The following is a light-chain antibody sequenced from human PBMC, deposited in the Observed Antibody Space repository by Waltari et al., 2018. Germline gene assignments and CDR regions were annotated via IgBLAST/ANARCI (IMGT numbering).Light chain of an antibody. CDR2: DAS. CDR1: QSFTRY. Sequence: EIVLTQSPGTLSLSPGESATLACRASQSFTRYLAWYQHKPGQAPRRLIYDASTRAAGIADRFSGSGFGTDFTLTISRLVPEDSAVYYCQHYVRLPVTFGQGTKVEIK. J-gene: IGKJ1*01. CDR3: QHYVRLPVT. V-gene: IGKV3-20*01.